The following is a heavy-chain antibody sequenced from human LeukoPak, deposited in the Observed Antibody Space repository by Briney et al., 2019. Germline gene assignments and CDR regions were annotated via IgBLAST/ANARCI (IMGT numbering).Heavy chain of an antibody. J-gene: IGHJ4*02. D-gene: IGHD3-10*01. CDR2: IYSGGST. CDR3: AREKGRGVISPYYDY. V-gene: IGHV3-53*01. CDR1: GFTVSSNY. Sequence: GGSLRLSCAASGFTVSSNYMSWVRQAPGKGLEWVSVIYSGGSTYYADSVKGRFTISRDNSKNTLSLQMNSLRAEDTAVYYCAREKGRGVISPYYDYWGQGTLVTVSS.